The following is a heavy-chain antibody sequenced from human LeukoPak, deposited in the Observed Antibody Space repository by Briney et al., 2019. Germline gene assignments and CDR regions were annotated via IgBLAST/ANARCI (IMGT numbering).Heavy chain of an antibody. D-gene: IGHD2-15*01. CDR1: GFTFSSYG. CDR2: IWYDGSNK. CDR3: ARDLNCSGGSCYNYFDY. V-gene: IGHV3-33*01. J-gene: IGHJ4*02. Sequence: GRSLRLSCAASGFTFSSYGMHWVRQAPGKGLEWVAVIWYDGSNKYYADSVKGRFTISRDNSKNTLYLQMNSLRAEGTAVCYCARDLNCSGGSCYNYFDYWGQGTLATVSS.